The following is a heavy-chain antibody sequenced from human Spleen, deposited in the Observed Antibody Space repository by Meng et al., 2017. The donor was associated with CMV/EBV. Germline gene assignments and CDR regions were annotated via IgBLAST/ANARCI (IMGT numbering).Heavy chain of an antibody. D-gene: IGHD2-21*01. Sequence: VEGGTISGYERNRNRKHPGKGKEWIGEINNSGVTKKKQKQKRRGNVSKDTSKNQFSLRLTSVTAAETAVYYCARRAGLAYKYYFDYWGQGTLVTVSS. CDR2: INNSGVT. J-gene: IGHJ4*02. V-gene: IGHV4-34*04. CDR3: ARRAGLAYKYYFDY. CDR1: GGTISGYE.